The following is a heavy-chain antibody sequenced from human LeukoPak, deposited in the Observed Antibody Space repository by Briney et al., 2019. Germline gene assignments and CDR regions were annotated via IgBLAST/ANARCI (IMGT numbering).Heavy chain of an antibody. V-gene: IGHV2-5*02. CDR2: IYWDDDK. D-gene: IGHD3-10*01. J-gene: IGHJ5*02. Sequence: WVRQPPGKGLEWLALIYWDDDKRYSPSLKSRLTITKDTSKNQVVLTMTNMDPVDTATYYCAHRPPPLDYGSGGGWFDPWGQGTLVTVSS. CDR3: AHRPPPLDYGSGGGWFDP.